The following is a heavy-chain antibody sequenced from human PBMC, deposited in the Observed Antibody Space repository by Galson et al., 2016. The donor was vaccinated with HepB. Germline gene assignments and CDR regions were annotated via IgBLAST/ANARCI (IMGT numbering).Heavy chain of an antibody. CDR1: GYTFTSYW. CDR3: ARLRRPADIFRGSYRTGWFDP. CDR2: IDPSDSYT. D-gene: IGHD3-10*01. V-gene: IGHV5-10-1*01. Sequence: QSGAEVKKPGESLRISCKGSGYTFTSYWITWLRQMPGKGLEWMGRIDPSDSYTDYNPSSEGHVTISTDKSIRTAYMKWSRLKASDTAIYYCARLRRPADIFRGSYRTGWFDPWGQGTLVTVSS. J-gene: IGHJ5*02.